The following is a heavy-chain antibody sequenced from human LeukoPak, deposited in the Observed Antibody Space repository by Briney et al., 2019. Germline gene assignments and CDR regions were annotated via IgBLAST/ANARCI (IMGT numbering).Heavy chain of an antibody. CDR3: ARVGGDYYYDSLDY. CDR1: GFTFSSYS. J-gene: IGHJ4*02. V-gene: IGHV3-21*01. Sequence: GGSLRLSCAASGFTFSSYSMNWVRQAPGKGLEWVSSISSSRSYIYYADSVKGRFTISRDNAKNSLYLQMNSLRAEDTAVYYCARVGGDYYYDSLDYWGQGTLVTVSS. D-gene: IGHD3-22*01. CDR2: ISSSRSYI.